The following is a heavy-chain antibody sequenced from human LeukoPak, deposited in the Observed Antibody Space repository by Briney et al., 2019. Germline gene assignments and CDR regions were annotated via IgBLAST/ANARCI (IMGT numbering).Heavy chain of an antibody. CDR3: ASTKGRWLQPFDY. CDR2: IYYSGST. V-gene: IGHV4-59*01. Sequence: SETLSLTCTVSGVSISSYYWSWIRQPPGKGLEWIGYIYYSGSTNYNPSLKSRVTISVDTSKNQFSLKLSSVTAADTAVYYCASTKGRWLQPFDYWGQGTLVTVSS. D-gene: IGHD5-24*01. CDR1: GVSISSYY. J-gene: IGHJ4*02.